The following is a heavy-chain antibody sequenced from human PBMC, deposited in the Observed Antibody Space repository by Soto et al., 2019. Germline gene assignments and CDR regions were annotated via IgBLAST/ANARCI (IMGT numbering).Heavy chain of an antibody. J-gene: IGHJ5*02. D-gene: IGHD1-7*01. V-gene: IGHV1-46*01. CDR1: GYPFTTYY. CDR2: INPSVGST. Sequence: ASVKVSCKASGYPFTTYYMHWVRQAPGQGLEWMGIINPSVGSTSYAEKFQGRVTMTRDTSTSTVYMELSSLRSEDTAVYYCARVRRSTGTIQDNWFDPWGQGTLVT. CDR3: ARVRRSTGTIQDNWFDP.